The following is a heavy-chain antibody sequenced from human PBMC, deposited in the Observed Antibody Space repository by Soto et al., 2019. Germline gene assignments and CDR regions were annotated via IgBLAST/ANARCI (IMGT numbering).Heavy chain of an antibody. CDR3: ARDSCSGGDCYSLDY. CDR1: GGTFSSYT. CDR2: IIPILGIA. D-gene: IGHD2-21*02. Sequence: GASVKVSCKASGGTFSSYTISWVRQAPGQGLEWMGRIIPILGIANYAQKFQGRVTITADKSTSTAYMELSSLRSEDTAVYYCARDSCSGGDCYSLDYWGQGTLVTVSS. J-gene: IGHJ4*02. V-gene: IGHV1-69*04.